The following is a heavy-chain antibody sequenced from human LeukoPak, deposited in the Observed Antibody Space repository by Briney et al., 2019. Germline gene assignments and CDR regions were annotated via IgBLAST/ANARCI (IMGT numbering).Heavy chain of an antibody. D-gene: IGHD3-10*01. CDR3: ARDRQSLLYDY. V-gene: IGHV3-21*01. CDR2: ISSSSSYI. CDR1: GLTFSSYS. Sequence: PGGSLRLSCAASGLTFSSYSMNWVRQAPGKGLEWVSSISSSSSYIYYADSVKGRFTISRDNAKNSLYLQMNSLRAEDTAVYYCARDRQSLLYDYWGQGTLVTVSS. J-gene: IGHJ4*02.